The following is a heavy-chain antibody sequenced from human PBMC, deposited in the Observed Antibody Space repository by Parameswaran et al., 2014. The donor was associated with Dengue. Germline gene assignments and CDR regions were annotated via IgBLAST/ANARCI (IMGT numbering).Heavy chain of an antibody. CDR2: IYTSGST. J-gene: IGHJ5*02. Sequence: ASETLSLTCTVSGGSVSSYYWSWIRQPAGKGLEWIGRIYTSGSTNYNPSLKSRVTMSVDMSKNQFSLKLSSVTAADTAVYYCARMNTRGATPWGQGTLVTVSS. CDR1: GGSVSSYY. D-gene: IGHD1-26*01. CDR3: ARMNTRGATP. V-gene: IGHV4-4*07.